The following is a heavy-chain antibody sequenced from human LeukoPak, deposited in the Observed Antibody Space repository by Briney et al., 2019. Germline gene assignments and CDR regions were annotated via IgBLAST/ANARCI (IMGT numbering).Heavy chain of an antibody. CDR1: GFTVSSNY. CDR3: ARERRSRAFDI. J-gene: IGHJ3*02. CDR2: IYSGGST. V-gene: IGHV3-53*01. Sequence: GGSLRLSWAASGFTVSSNYMSWVRQAPEKGLEWVSVIYSGGSTYYADSVKGRFTISRDNSKNTLYLQMNSLRAEDTAVYYCARERRSRAFDIWGQGTMVTVSS.